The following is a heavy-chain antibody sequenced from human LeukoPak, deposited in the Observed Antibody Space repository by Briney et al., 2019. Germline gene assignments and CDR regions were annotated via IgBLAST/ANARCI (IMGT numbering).Heavy chain of an antibody. J-gene: IGHJ4*02. V-gene: IGHV3-49*03. CDR1: GFTFGDYA. D-gene: IGHD6-13*01. CDR2: IRSKAYGGTT. CDR3: TRDWGAAAGQGPDY. Sequence: QSGGSLRLSCTASGFTFGDYAMSWFRQAPGKGLKWVGFIRSKAYGGTTEYAASVKGRFTISRDDSKSIAYLQMNSLKTEDTAVYYCTRDWGAAAGQGPDYWGQGTLVTVSS.